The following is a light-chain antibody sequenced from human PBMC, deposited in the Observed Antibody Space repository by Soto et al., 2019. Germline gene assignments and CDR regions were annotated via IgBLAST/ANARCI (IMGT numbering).Light chain of an antibody. J-gene: IGLJ1*01. CDR2: EGS. CDR3: CSYAGPRTYV. V-gene: IGLV2-23*01. CDR1: RSDVGSYNL. Sequence: QSALTQPASVSGSPGQSITISCTGTRSDVGSYNLVSWYQHHPGKAPKLMIYEGSNRPSGVSNRFSASKSGNTASLTISGLQAEDEADYYCCSYAGPRTYVFGTGTKVTVL.